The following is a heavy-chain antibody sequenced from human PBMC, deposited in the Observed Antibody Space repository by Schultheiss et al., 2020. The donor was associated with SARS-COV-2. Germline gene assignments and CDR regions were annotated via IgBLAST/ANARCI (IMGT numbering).Heavy chain of an antibody. CDR1: GFTFDDYG. Sequence: GGSLRLSCAASGFTFDDYGMSWVRQAPGKGLEWVAVISYDGSNKYYADSVKGRFTISRDNSKNTLYLQMNSLRAEDTAVYYCARDNSNYYGSGSYWVYWGQGTLVTVSS. V-gene: IGHV3-30*03. J-gene: IGHJ4*02. CDR3: ARDNSNYYGSGSYWVY. D-gene: IGHD3-10*01. CDR2: ISYDGSNK.